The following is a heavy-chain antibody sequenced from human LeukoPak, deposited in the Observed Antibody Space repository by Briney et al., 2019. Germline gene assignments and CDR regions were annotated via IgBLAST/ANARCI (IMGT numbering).Heavy chain of an antibody. V-gene: IGHV3-7*01. Sequence: PGGSLRLSCAVSGFKFSSNWMSWVRQAPGKGLEWVANIKQDGSEKYYVDSVKGRFTISRDNAKNSLYLQMNSLRAEDTAVYYCAREGPSVTPYYWGQGTLVTVSS. CDR1: GFKFSSNW. J-gene: IGHJ4*02. CDR3: AREGPSVTPYY. CDR2: IKQDGSEK. D-gene: IGHD4-17*01.